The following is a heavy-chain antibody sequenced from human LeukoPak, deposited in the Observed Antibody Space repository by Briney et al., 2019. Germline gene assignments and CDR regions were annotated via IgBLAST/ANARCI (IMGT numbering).Heavy chain of an antibody. CDR1: GGSISSYY. CDR2: IYYRGNT. J-gene: IGHJ2*01. CDR3: ARRGPLSWYFDL. V-gene: IGHV4-59*08. Sequence: PSGTLSLTCSVSGGSISSYYWSWIRQPPGKGLEWIGYIYYRGNTNYNPSLKRRVTISVDTSKNQFSLKLTSVTAADTAVYYCARRGPLSWYFDLWGRGTLVTVSS.